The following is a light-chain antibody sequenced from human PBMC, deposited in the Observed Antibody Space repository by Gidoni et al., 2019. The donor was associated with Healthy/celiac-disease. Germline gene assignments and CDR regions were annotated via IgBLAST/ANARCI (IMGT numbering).Light chain of an antibody. CDR1: QSLLHSNGYNY. J-gene: IGKJ3*01. V-gene: IGKV2-28*01. Sequence: DIVMTQSPLSLLVTSGEPASIACRSSQSLLHSNGYNYLDWYLQKPGQSPQLLIYLGSNRASGVPDRFSGSGSGTDFTLKISRVEAEDVGVYYCMQALQTPFTFGPGTKVDIK. CDR2: LGS. CDR3: MQALQTPFT.